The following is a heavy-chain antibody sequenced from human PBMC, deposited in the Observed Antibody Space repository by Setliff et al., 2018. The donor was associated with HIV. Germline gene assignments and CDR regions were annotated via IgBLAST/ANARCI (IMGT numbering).Heavy chain of an antibody. J-gene: IGHJ4*02. D-gene: IGHD2-8*02. CDR3: VRDWSYAPDY. Sequence: ASVKVSCKASGYSFINSGISWVRQAPGQGLEWMGWIPTSLGDTKYAQNFQDRLTMTTDSSTTTAYMDLRSLTSDDTALYYCVRDWSYAPDYWGQGTLVTVSS. CDR1: GYSFINSG. V-gene: IGHV1-18*01. CDR2: IPTSLGDT.